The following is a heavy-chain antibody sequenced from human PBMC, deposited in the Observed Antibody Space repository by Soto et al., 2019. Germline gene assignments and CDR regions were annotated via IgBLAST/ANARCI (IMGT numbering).Heavy chain of an antibody. Sequence: PSETLSLTCAVYGGCFNDYYWSWIRQPPGKGLEWIGEINHTGHNNYNPSLKSRVTISVDTSKNQFSLKLSSVTAADTAVYYCARDRAPDGIFWFDPWGQATLVNVS. CDR3: ARDRAPDGIFWFDP. CDR1: GGCFNDYY. D-gene: IGHD6-13*01. V-gene: IGHV4-34*01. J-gene: IGHJ5*02. CDR2: INHTGHN.